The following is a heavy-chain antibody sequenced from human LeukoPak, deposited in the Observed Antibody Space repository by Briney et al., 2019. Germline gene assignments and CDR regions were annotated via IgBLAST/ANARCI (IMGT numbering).Heavy chain of an antibody. CDR2: ISAYNGNT. D-gene: IGHD3-10*01. Sequence: ASVKVSCKASGYTFTSYGISWVRQAPGQGLEWMGWISAYNGNTNYAQKLQGRVTMTTDTSTSTAYMELRSLRSGDTAVYYCARLYGSGSYLNGDYYYYGMDVWGKGTTVTVSS. CDR3: ARLYGSGSYLNGDYYYYGMDV. J-gene: IGHJ6*04. V-gene: IGHV1-18*04. CDR1: GYTFTSYG.